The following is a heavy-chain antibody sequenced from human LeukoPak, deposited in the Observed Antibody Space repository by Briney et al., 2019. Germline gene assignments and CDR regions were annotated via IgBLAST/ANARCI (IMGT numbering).Heavy chain of an antibody. Sequence: ASVRVSCKASGYTFTSYGISWVRQAPGQGLVWMGWISAYNGNTNYAQKLQGRVTMTTDTSTSTAYMELRSLRSDHTAVYYCARDFGYSSGWYNGFDIWGQGTMVTVSS. CDR1: GYTFTSYG. D-gene: IGHD6-19*01. V-gene: IGHV1-18*01. J-gene: IGHJ3*02. CDR2: ISAYNGNT. CDR3: ARDFGYSSGWYNGFDI.